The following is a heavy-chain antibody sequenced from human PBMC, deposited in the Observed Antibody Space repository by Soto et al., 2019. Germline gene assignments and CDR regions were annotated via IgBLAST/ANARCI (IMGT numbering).Heavy chain of an antibody. CDR3: AKEAYGDYINYYYYYGMDV. CDR1: GFTFSNYV. D-gene: IGHD4-17*01. Sequence: EVQLLESGGGLVQPGGSLRLSCAASGFTFSNYVMSWVRQAPGKGLAWVSSISGSGGSTFYADSVKGRFTISRDNSKKTLYLQMNSLRAEDTAIYYCAKEAYGDYINYYYYYGMDVWGQGTTVTVSS. V-gene: IGHV3-23*01. J-gene: IGHJ6*02. CDR2: ISGSGGST.